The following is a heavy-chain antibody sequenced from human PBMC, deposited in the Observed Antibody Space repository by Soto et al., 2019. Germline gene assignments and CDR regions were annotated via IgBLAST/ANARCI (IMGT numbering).Heavy chain of an antibody. CDR1: GFTVSSNY. CDR3: ARDHAYSHWYFDL. V-gene: IGHV3-53*01. CDR2: IYSGGST. Sequence: EVQLVESGGGLIQPGGSLRLSCAASGFTVSSNYMSWVRQAPGKGLEWVSVIYSGGSTYYADSVKGRFTISRDNSKNTLYLQMNSLRAEDTAVYYCARDHAYSHWYFDLLGRGTLVTVSS. D-gene: IGHD4-4*01. J-gene: IGHJ2*01.